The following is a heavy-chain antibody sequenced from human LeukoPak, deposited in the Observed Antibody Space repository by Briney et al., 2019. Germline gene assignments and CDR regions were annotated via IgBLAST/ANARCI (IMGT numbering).Heavy chain of an antibody. CDR2: IYTSGDT. J-gene: IGHJ6*02. D-gene: IGHD2-15*01. V-gene: IGHV4-61*02. CDR1: GGSVTRGAYS. CDR3: ARDKGYCSGGSCYLGDGMDV. Sequence: PSETLSLTCTVSGGSVTRGAYSWTWIRQPVGKGLEWIGRIYTSGDTKYNPSLKSRVTISVDTSKNQFSLKLSSVTAADTAVYYCARDKGYCSGGSCYLGDGMDVWGQGTTVTVSS.